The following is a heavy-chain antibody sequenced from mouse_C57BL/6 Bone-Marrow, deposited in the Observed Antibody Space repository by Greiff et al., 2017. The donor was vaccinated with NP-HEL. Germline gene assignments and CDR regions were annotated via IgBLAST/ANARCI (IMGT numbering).Heavy chain of an antibody. Sequence: EVKLVESGGGLVQPGGSLKLSCAASGFTFSDYYMYWVRQTPEKRLEWVAYISNGGGSTYYPDTVKGRFTLSRDNAPTTLYMQMSGLKSEDTAMYDCERGGFYDGSSLAYWGQGTLVTVSA. J-gene: IGHJ3*01. D-gene: IGHD1-1*01. CDR3: ERGGFYDGSSLAY. CDR2: ISNGGGST. CDR1: GFTFSDYY. V-gene: IGHV5-12*01.